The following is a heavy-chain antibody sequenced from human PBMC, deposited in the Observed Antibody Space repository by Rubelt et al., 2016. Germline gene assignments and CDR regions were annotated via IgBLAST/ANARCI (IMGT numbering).Heavy chain of an antibody. J-gene: IGHJ4*02. CDR1: GGSFSGYY. CDR3: ARPSVAKTLTPGL. Sequence: LQLQESGPGLVKPSETLSLTCAVYGGSFSGYYWSWFRQAPGKGLEWVSRISGSGGKTYHADSVKGRFTISRDNSKNTPNLQMNSLRAEDTAVYYCARPSVAKTLTPGLWGQGTLVTVSS. CDR2: ISGSGGKT. D-gene: IGHD5-12*01. V-gene: IGHV3-23*01.